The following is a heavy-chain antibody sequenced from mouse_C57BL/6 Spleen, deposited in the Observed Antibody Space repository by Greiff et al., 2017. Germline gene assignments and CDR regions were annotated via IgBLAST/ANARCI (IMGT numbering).Heavy chain of an antibody. CDR3: ASGSSGYVPAWFAY. D-gene: IGHD3-2*02. CDR2: IDPSDSET. Sequence: QVQLQQPGAELVRPGSSVKLSCKASGYTFTSYWMHWVKQRPIQGLEWIGNIDPSDSETHYNQKFKDKATLTVDKSSSTAYMQLSSLTSEDSAVYYCASGSSGYVPAWFAYWGQGTLVTVSA. J-gene: IGHJ3*01. V-gene: IGHV1-52*01. CDR1: GYTFTSYW.